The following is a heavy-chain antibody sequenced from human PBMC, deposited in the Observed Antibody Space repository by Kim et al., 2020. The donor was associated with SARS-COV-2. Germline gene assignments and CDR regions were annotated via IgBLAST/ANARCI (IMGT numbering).Heavy chain of an antibody. D-gene: IGHD6-19*01. Sequence: GGSLRLSCAASRFTFSSYWMHWVRQPPGKGLVWVSNINSDGSITDYADSVKGRFTISRDNAKNTLYLQMNSLRAEDTAVYYCVRGGRGWYGVDYWGQGALVSVSS. V-gene: IGHV3-74*01. J-gene: IGHJ4*02. CDR3: VRGGRGWYGVDY. CDR1: RFTFSSYW. CDR2: INSDGSIT.